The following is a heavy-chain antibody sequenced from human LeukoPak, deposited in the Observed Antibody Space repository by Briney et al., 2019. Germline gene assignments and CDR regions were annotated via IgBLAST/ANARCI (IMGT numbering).Heavy chain of an antibody. V-gene: IGHV1-8*02. D-gene: IGHD3-10*01. CDR3: ARVPANRVWFGELPGYYFDY. J-gene: IGHJ4*02. Sequence: ASVKLSCKASGYTFTSYGINWVRQATGQGLEWMGWMNPNSGNTGYAQKFQGRVTMTRNTSISTAYMELSSLRSEDTAVYYCARVPANRVWFGELPGYYFDYWGQGTLVTVSS. CDR1: GYTFTSYG. CDR2: MNPNSGNT.